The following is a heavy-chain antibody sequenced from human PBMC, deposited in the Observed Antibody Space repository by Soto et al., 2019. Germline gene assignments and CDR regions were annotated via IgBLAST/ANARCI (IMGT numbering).Heavy chain of an antibody. CDR3: AKDFGYNYGYDAFDI. D-gene: IGHD5-18*01. V-gene: IGHV1-69*13. Sequence: SVKVSCKASGYTFTSYGISWVRQAPGQGLEWMGGIIPIFGTADYAQKFQGRVTITADESTSTAYMELSSLRSEDTAVYYCAKDFGYNYGYDAFDIWGQGTMVTVSS. CDR2: IIPIFGTA. CDR1: GYTFTSYG. J-gene: IGHJ3*02.